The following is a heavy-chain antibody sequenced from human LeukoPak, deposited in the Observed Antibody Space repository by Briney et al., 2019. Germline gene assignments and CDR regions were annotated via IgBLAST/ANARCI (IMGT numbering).Heavy chain of an antibody. CDR1: GFTFSDYY. D-gene: IGHD2-21*01. CDR2: ISSSGSTI. Sequence: GGSLRLSCAASGFTFSDYYVSWIRQAPGKGLEWVSYISSSGSTIYYADSVKGRFTISRDNAKNSLYLQMNSLRAEDTAVYYCARLPLLPHAFDIWGQGTMVTVSS. V-gene: IGHV3-11*04. CDR3: ARLPLLPHAFDI. J-gene: IGHJ3*02.